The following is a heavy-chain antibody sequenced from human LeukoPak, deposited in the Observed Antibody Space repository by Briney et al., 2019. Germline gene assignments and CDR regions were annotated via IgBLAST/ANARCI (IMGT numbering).Heavy chain of an antibody. CDR1: GFTFSSYG. V-gene: IGHV3-23*01. CDR2: ISGSGGST. Sequence: PGGSLRLSCAASGFTFSSYGMHWVRQAPGKGLEWVSAISGSGGSTYYADSVKGRFTISRGNSKNTLYLQMNSLRAEDTAVYYCAKSVKLAAAPDYWGQGTLVTVSS. CDR3: AKSVKLAAAPDY. D-gene: IGHD6-13*01. J-gene: IGHJ4*02.